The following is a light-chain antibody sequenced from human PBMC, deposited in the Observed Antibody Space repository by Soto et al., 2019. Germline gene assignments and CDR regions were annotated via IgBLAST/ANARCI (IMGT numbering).Light chain of an antibody. CDR2: AAS. V-gene: IGKV1-39*01. CDR1: QGISNY. Sequence: TQSPCYLSASVADRVSLTCLASQGISNYLAWYQQKPGKAPKLLIFAASSLQSGVPSRFSGSRSGPDFTLTISSLQPEDFATYYCQQSYSSPPTFGQGTKVDI. J-gene: IGKJ1*01. CDR3: QQSYSSPPT.